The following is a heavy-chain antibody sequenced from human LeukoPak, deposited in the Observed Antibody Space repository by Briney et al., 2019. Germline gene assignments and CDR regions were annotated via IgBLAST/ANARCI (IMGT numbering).Heavy chain of an antibody. CDR1: GSTFSSYW. V-gene: IGHV3-7*01. J-gene: IGHJ4*02. Sequence: PGGSLRLSCAASGSTFSSYWMSWVRQAPGKGLEWVANIKQDGSEKYYVDSVKGRFTISRDNAKNSLYLQMNSLRAEDTAVYYCARGPLVVVAATPLADYWGQGTLVTVSS. CDR2: IKQDGSEK. CDR3: ARGPLVVVAATPLADY. D-gene: IGHD2-15*01.